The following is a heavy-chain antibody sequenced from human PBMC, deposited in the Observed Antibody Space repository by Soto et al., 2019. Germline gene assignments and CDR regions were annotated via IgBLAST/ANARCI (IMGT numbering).Heavy chain of an antibody. J-gene: IGHJ6*02. D-gene: IGHD2-2*02. CDR2: IIPIFGTA. CDR1: GGTFSSYA. V-gene: IGHV1-69*06. CDR3: ARVMIVVVPAALPRYYYGMDV. Sequence: QVQLVQSGAEVKKPGSSVKVSCKASGGTFSSYAISWVRQAPGQGLEWMGGIIPIFGTANYAQKFQGRVTITADKYTSTAYMELSSLRSEDTAVYYCARVMIVVVPAALPRYYYGMDVWGQGTTVTVSS.